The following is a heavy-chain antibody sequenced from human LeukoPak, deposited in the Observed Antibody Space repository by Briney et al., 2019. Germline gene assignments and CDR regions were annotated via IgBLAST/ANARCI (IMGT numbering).Heavy chain of an antibody. CDR3: ARGGDCGTTSCYYFDF. D-gene: IGHD2-2*01. Sequence: PGGSLRPSCAASGFTFSGYSMNWVRQAPGKGLEWVSSVSTTGYYIYYADSVKGRFSISRDNAKNSLYLQMNSLRAEDTAVYYCARGGDCGTTSCYYFDFWGQGTRVTVSS. CDR1: GFTFSGYS. J-gene: IGHJ4*02. CDR2: VSTTGYYI. V-gene: IGHV3-21*01.